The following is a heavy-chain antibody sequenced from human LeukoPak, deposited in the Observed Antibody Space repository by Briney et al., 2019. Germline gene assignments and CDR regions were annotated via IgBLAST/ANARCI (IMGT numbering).Heavy chain of an antibody. CDR2: ISWNSGRI. D-gene: IGHD3-9*01. CDR3: AKDTSYDILTGSFDY. J-gene: IGHJ4*02. CDR1: GLTFDDYA. Sequence: GGSLRLSCAASGLTFDDYAMHWVRQAPGKGLEGVSGISWNSGRIVYADSVKGRFTISRDNAKNSLYLQMNSLRAEDTAFYYCAKDTSYDILTGSFDYWGQGTLVTVSS. V-gene: IGHV3-9*01.